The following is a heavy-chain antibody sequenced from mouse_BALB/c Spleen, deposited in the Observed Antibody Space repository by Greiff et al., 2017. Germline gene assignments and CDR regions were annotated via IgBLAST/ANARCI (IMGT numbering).Heavy chain of an antibody. CDR3: ARGIYYDYDDYFDY. V-gene: IGHV1-14*01. Sequence: EVQLQESGPELVKPGASVKMSCKASGYTFTSYVMHWVKQKPGQGLEWIGYINPYNDGTKYNEKFKGKATLTSDKSSSTAYMELSSLTSEDSAVYYCARGIYYDYDDYFDYWGQGTTLTVSS. CDR1: GYTFTSYV. D-gene: IGHD2-4*01. J-gene: IGHJ2*01. CDR2: INPYNDGT.